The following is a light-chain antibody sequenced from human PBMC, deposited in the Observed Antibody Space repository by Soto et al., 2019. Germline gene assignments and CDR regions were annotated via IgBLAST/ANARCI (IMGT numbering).Light chain of an antibody. J-gene: IGKJ1*01. CDR1: QSVSYN. V-gene: IGKV3-15*01. CDR3: QQYNNWPRT. Sequence: EIVMTQSPATLSVSPGERATLSCRASQSVSYNLAWYQHKPGQAPRLLIYGPSTRATGIPARFSGSGSGTEFTLTISSLQSEEFALYYCQQYNNWPRTFGQGTKVDIK. CDR2: GPS.